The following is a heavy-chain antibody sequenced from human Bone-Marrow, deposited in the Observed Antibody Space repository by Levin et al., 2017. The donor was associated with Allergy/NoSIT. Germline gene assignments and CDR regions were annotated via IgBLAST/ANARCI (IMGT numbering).Heavy chain of an antibody. V-gene: IGHV3-48*03. CDR2: INGNGKTI. CDR3: ARLNLVAYDS. D-gene: IGHD2-8*02. Sequence: GGSLRLSCAASGFSFSNFEFNWVRQAPGKGLEWISYINGNGKTIYYADSVKGRFTISRDNAENSIYLEMKSLRADDTAIYYCARLNLVAYDSWGQGTLVTVSS. CDR1: GFSFSNFE. J-gene: IGHJ4*02.